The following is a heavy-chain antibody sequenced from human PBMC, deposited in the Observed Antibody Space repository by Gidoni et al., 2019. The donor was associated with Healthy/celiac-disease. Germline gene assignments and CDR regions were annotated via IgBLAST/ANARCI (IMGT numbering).Heavy chain of an antibody. V-gene: IGHV1-8*01. J-gene: IGHJ6*03. CDR1: GYTFTSYD. D-gene: IGHD3-9*01. Sequence: QVQLVQSGAEVKKPGASVKVSCKASGYTFTSYDINWVRQATGQGLEWMGWMNPNSGNTGYAQKFQGRVTMTRNTSISTAYMELSSLRSEDTAVYYCARGSLDWLIPPSYYYYYMDVWGKGTTVTVSS. CDR2: MNPNSGNT. CDR3: ARGSLDWLIPPSYYYYYMDV.